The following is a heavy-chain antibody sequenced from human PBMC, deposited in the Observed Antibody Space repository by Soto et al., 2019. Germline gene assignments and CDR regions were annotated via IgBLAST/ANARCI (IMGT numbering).Heavy chain of an antibody. J-gene: IGHJ6*02. CDR3: AREPRGVIAASPGYYGMDV. CDR2: ISSSSSYI. V-gene: IGHV3-21*01. D-gene: IGHD3-10*01. CDR1: GFTFSSYS. Sequence: GGSLRLSCAASGFTFSSYSMNWVRQAPGKGLEWVSSISSSSSYIYYADSVKGRFTISRDNAKNSLYLQMNSLRAEDTAVYYCAREPRGVIAASPGYYGMDVWGQGTTVTVSS.